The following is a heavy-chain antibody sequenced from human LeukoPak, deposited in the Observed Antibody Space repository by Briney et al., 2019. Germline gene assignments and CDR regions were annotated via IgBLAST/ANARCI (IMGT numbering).Heavy chain of an antibody. CDR3: ARFVLELHFYYYYYMDV. D-gene: IGHD1-26*01. Sequence: ASVKVSCKASGYTFTSYDINWVRQATGQGLEWMGWMNPNSGNTGYAQKFQGRVTMTRNTSISTAYMELSSLRSEDTAVYYCARFVLELHFYYYYYMDVWGKGTTVTVSS. CDR1: GYTFTSYD. J-gene: IGHJ6*03. CDR2: MNPNSGNT. V-gene: IGHV1-8*01.